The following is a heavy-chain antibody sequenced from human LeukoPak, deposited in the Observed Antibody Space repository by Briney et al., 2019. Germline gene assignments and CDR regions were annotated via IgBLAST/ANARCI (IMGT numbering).Heavy chain of an antibody. Sequence: PGRSLRLSCAASGFTFSSYGMHWVRQAPGKGLEWVAVISYDGSIKYYADSVKGRFTISRDNSKNTLYLQMNSLRAEDTAVYYCAKGPGSSSWYYYFDYWGQGTLVTVSS. CDR2: ISYDGSIK. D-gene: IGHD6-13*01. V-gene: IGHV3-30*18. CDR1: GFTFSSYG. J-gene: IGHJ4*02. CDR3: AKGPGSSSWYYYFDY.